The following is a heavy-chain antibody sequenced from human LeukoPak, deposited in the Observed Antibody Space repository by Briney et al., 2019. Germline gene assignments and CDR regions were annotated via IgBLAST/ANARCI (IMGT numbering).Heavy chain of an antibody. D-gene: IGHD6-19*01. CDR1: GYSFTTYW. V-gene: IGHV3-21*01. CDR3: ARGTLGAWGW. Sequence: GESLKISCKGSGYSFTTYWIGWVRQAPGKGLEWVSSISSSSNYIHYADSVKGRFTISRDNAKNSLYLQMNSLRAEDTAVYFCARGTLGAWGWWGQGTLVTISA. J-gene: IGHJ4*02. CDR2: ISSSSNYI.